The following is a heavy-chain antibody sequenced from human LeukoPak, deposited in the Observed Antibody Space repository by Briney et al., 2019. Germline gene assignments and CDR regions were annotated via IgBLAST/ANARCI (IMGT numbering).Heavy chain of an antibody. CDR3: ARGAILGAFNLMDY. CDR1: GFSLSNYA. J-gene: IGHJ4*02. CDR2: ILYDGSIQ. D-gene: IGHD1-26*01. V-gene: IGHV3-30*04. Sequence: GGSLTLSCAASGFSLSNYAMHWVRQAPGKGLDWVAVILYDGSIQNTADSVRGRFIISRDNSKNTVFLQMSSLTTDDTAVYYCARGAILGAFNLMDYWGQGTLVTVSS.